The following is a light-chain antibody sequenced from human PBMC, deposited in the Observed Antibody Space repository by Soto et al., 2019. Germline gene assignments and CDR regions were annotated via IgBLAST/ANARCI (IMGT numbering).Light chain of an antibody. V-gene: IGLV2-14*01. J-gene: IGLJ3*02. CDR3: SSYTTSSTLE. CDR2: EVS. CDR1: SSDVGAYNY. Sequence: QSALTQPASVSGSPGQSITISCTGTSSDVGAYNYVSWYQQHPGKAPKLMIYEVSNRPSGISSRFSGSKSGNTASLTISGLQAEDEAAYYCSSYTTSSTLEFGGGTKVTVL.